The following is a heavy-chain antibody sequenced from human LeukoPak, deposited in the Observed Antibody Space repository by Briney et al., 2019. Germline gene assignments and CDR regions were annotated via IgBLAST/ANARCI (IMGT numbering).Heavy chain of an antibody. J-gene: IGHJ4*02. Sequence: SVKVSCKASGGTFSSYAISWVRQAPGQGLEWMGGIIPIFGTANYAQKFQGRVTITADKSTSTAYMELSSLRSEDTAVYYCASGIHRYYDYVWGSYRYRDYWGREPWSPSPQ. CDR2: IIPIFGTA. CDR1: GGTFSSYA. V-gene: IGHV1-69*06. CDR3: ASGIHRYYDYVWGSYRYRDY. D-gene: IGHD3-16*02.